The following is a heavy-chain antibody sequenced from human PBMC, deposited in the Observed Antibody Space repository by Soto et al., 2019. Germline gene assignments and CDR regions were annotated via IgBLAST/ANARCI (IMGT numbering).Heavy chain of an antibody. D-gene: IGHD5-18*01. J-gene: IGHJ6*02. V-gene: IGHV1-24*01. CDR3: ARDGGYSYGTYYYYGMDV. CDR1: GYTLTELS. CDR2: FDPEDGET. Sequence: ASVKVSCKVSGYTLTELSMHWVRQAPGKGLEWMGGFDPEDGETIYAQKFQGRVTMTEDTSADTAYMELSSLRSEDTAVYYCARDGGYSYGTYYYYGMDVWGQGTTVTVSS.